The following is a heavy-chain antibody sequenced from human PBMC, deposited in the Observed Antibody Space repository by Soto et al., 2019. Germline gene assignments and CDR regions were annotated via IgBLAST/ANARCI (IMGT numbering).Heavy chain of an antibody. CDR1: GGSFSGYY. V-gene: IGHV4-34*01. CDR2: INHSEST. D-gene: IGHD2-2*01. CDR3: ARRKSRLVIVPTANCYFDY. Sequence: QVQLQQWGAGLLKPSETLSLTCAVYGGSFSGYYWSWIRQPPGKGLEWIGEINHSESTNYNPSLKSRVTMSVDTSKTQFALKLSSVAAADTAVFYCARRKSRLVIVPTANCYFDYWGQGTLVTVSS. J-gene: IGHJ4*02.